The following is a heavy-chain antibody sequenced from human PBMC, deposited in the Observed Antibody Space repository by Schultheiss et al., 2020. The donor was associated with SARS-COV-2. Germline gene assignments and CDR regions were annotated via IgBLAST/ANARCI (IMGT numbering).Heavy chain of an antibody. V-gene: IGHV4-34*01. CDR2: INHSGST. CDR1: GGSFSGYY. CDR3: ARDGYSSGWLPYDAFDI. Sequence: SETLSLTCAVYGGSFSGYYWSWIRQPPGKGLEWIGEINHSGSTNYNPSLKSRVTISVDTSKNQFSLKLSSVTAADTAVYYCARDGYSSGWLPYDAFDIWGQGTMVTVSS. D-gene: IGHD6-19*01. J-gene: IGHJ3*02.